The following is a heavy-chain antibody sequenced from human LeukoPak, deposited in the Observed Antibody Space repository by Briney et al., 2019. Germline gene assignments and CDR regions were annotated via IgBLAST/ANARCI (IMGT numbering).Heavy chain of an antibody. D-gene: IGHD3-22*01. CDR1: GFTFSNSW. Sequence: GGSLRLSCAASGFTFSNSWMSWVRQAPGKGLEWVATIKPDGSAQYYVDSVKGRFTISRDNAKNSLYLQMNSLRAEDTAVYYCARGIEHNGYFRHWGQGTLVTVSS. CDR3: ARGIEHNGYFRH. CDR2: IKPDGSAQ. J-gene: IGHJ4*02. V-gene: IGHV3-7*01.